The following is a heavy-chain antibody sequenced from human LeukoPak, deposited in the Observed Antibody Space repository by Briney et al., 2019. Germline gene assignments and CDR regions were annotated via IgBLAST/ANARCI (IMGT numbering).Heavy chain of an antibody. CDR2: INWNGGST. V-gene: IGHV3-20*04. CDR1: GFTFDDYG. CDR3: ARDAVQLVEAYYMDV. D-gene: IGHD6-6*01. J-gene: IGHJ6*03. Sequence: PGGSLRLSCAASGFTFDDYGMSWVRQAPGKGLEWVSGINWNGGSTGYADSVKGRFTISRDNAKNSLYLQMNSLRAEDTAVYYCARDAVQLVEAYYMDVWGKGTTVTVSS.